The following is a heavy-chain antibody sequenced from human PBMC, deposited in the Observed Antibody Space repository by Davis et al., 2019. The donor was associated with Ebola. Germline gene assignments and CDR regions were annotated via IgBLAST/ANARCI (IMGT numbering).Heavy chain of an antibody. J-gene: IGHJ6*02. CDR1: GFTFSSYG. V-gene: IGHV3-33*01. D-gene: IGHD6-19*01. CDR2: IWYDGSNK. Sequence: GGSLRLSCAASGFTFSSYGIHWVRQAPGKGLEWVAVIWYDGSNKYYADSVKGRFTISRDNSKNTLYLQMNSLRAEDTALYYCVRAYTSGWYSFYAMDVWGQGTTVTVSS. CDR3: VRAYTSGWYSFYAMDV.